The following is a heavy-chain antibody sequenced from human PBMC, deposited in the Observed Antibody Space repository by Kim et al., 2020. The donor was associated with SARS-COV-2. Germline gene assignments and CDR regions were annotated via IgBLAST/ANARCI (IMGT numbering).Heavy chain of an antibody. CDR3: ARLGGSYYTLDFDY. J-gene: IGHJ4*02. D-gene: IGHD1-26*01. CDR1: GGSISSSSYY. Sequence: SETLSLTCTVSGGSISSSSYYWGWIRQPPGKGLEWIGSIYYSGSTYYNPSLKSRVIISVDTSKNQFSLKLSSVTAADTAVYYCARLGGSYYTLDFDYWGQGTLVTVSS. V-gene: IGHV4-39*01. CDR2: IYYSGST.